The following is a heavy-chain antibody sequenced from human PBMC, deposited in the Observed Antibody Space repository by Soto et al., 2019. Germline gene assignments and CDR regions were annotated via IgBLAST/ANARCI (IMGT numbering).Heavy chain of an antibody. CDR2: IWYDGSNK. Sequence: QVQLVESGGGVVQPGRSLRLSCAASGFTFSSYGMHWVRQAPGKGLEWVAVIWYDGSNKYYADSVKGRFTISRDNSKNTLYLQMNSLRAEDTAVYYCASGSIAVAGNAEYFQHWGQGTLVTVSS. CDR1: GFTFSSYG. D-gene: IGHD6-19*01. CDR3: ASGSIAVAGNAEYFQH. J-gene: IGHJ1*01. V-gene: IGHV3-33*01.